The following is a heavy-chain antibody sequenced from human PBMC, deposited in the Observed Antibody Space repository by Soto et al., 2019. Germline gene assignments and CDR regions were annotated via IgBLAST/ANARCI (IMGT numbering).Heavy chain of an antibody. D-gene: IGHD2-2*01. J-gene: IGHJ4*02. CDR2: VYSAGTT. Sequence: EVQLVESGGGLVQPGGSLRLSCAASGFTVSTYYMNWVRQAPGEGLEWVSVVYSAGTTYYAESVRGRLTTSRDNSKSTLFLQMNSLRAEDTAVYYCARGRSASSSFDSWGQGTLVTVSS. V-gene: IGHV3-66*01. CDR3: ARGRSASSSFDS. CDR1: GFTVSTYY.